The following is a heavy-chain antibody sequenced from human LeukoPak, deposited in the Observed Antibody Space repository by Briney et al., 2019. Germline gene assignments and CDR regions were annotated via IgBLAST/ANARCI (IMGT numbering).Heavy chain of an antibody. V-gene: IGHV4-39*01. CDR3: ARHYYDRSGYYSTPHYFDY. Sequence: PSETLSLTCTVSGDSISSNSYYWGWIRRPPGKGLEWIGSIYYSGSTYYNPSLKSRVTVSVDTAKSQFSLKVSSVTAADTAVYYCARHYYDRSGYYSTPHYFDYWGQGTLVTVSS. CDR2: IYYSGST. CDR1: GDSISSNSYY. J-gene: IGHJ4*02. D-gene: IGHD3-22*01.